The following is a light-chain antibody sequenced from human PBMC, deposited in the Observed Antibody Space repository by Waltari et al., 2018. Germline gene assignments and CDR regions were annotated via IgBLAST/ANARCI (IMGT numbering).Light chain of an antibody. CDR1: SSDVGVYNF. J-gene: IGLJ2*01. CDR2: DVT. Sequence: QSALTQPASVSGSPGQSIATYCAGTSSDVGVYNFVSWYQQHPGKAPNTMIYDVTTRPSGVSDRFSGSKSGNTASLTISGLQAEDEGDYYCGSYRYGSSLVFGGGTRLTVL. V-gene: IGLV2-14*03. CDR3: GSYRYGSSLV.